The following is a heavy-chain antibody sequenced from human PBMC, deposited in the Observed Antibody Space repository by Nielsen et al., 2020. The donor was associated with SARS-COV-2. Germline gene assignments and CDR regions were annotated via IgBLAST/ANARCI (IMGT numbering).Heavy chain of an antibody. CDR3: ARSTHNYYDSSGYVDY. CDR1: GGSISSSSYY. D-gene: IGHD3-22*01. Sequence: SETLSLTCTVSGGSISSSSYYWGGIRQPPGKGLAWIGGISYSGSTYYNPSLKSRVTISVDTSNNQSSLKLSSVTAADTAVYYCARSTHNYYDSSGYVDYWVQGTLVTVSS. J-gene: IGHJ4*02. CDR2: ISYSGST. V-gene: IGHV4-39*01.